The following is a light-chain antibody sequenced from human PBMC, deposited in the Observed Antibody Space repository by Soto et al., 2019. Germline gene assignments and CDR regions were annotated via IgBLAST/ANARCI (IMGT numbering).Light chain of an antibody. CDR3: QQRSNGPS. CDR1: QSVSSY. V-gene: IGKV3-11*01. CDR2: DAS. J-gene: IGKJ2*01. Sequence: EIVLTQSPATLSLSPGERATLSCRASQSVSSYLAWYQQKPGQAPRLLIYDASNRATGIPARFSGSGSGTDFALTISSLEPEDFAVYYCQQRSNGPSFCQGTKLEIK.